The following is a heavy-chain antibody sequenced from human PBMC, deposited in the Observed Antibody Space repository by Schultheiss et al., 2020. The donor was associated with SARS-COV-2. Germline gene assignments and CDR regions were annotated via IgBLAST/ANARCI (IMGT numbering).Heavy chain of an antibody. CDR1: GFTFSSSW. Sequence: GESLKISCAASGFTFSSSWMHWVCQAPEKGLEWVADIKCDGSEKYYVDSVKGRFTISRDNAKNSLYLQMNSLSAEDTAVYYCARDQGRINYFDYWGQGTLVTVSS. D-gene: IGHD1-14*01. CDR3: ARDQGRINYFDY. V-gene: IGHV3-52*01. J-gene: IGHJ4*02. CDR2: IKCDGSEK.